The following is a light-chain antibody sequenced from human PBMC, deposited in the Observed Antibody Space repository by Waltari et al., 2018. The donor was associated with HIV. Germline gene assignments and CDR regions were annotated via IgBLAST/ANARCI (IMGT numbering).Light chain of an antibody. CDR1: SHNLGANYD. CDR3: QSYDSSLSGWV. J-gene: IGLJ3*02. CDR2: GNI. Sequence: QSVLTQPPSVSGAPGQRVTISSTGSSHNLGANYDVHWYQHLPGTAPKLLIYGNIYRPSGVPDRFSASKSVTSASLAITGLQADDEADYYCQSYDSSLSGWVFGGGTKLTV. V-gene: IGLV1-40*01.